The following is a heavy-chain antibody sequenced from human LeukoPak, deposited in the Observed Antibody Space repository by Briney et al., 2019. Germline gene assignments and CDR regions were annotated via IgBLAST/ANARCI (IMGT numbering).Heavy chain of an antibody. CDR1: GLTFSSYA. D-gene: IGHD3-3*01. V-gene: IGHV3-23*01. Sequence: GGSLRLSCAASGLTFSSYAMSWVRQAPGKGLEWVSAISGSGGSTYYADSVKGRFTISRDNSENTLYLQMNSLRAEDTAVYYCAKVGEEYYDFWSGPEPYYFDYWGQGTLVTVSS. J-gene: IGHJ4*02. CDR3: AKVGEEYYDFWSGPEPYYFDY. CDR2: ISGSGGST.